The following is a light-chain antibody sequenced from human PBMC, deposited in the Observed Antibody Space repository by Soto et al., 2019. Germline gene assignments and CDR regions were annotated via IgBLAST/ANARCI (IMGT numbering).Light chain of an antibody. Sequence: QSVLTQPASMSGSPGQSITISCTGTSSDVGGYNFVSWYQQHPGKAPKLMIYDVTHRPSGVSNRFSGSKSGNTASLTISGLQAEDEADYYCLSYSSSTSPYVLGTATKLTVL. J-gene: IGLJ1*01. CDR2: DVT. V-gene: IGLV2-14*01. CDR1: SSDVGGYNF. CDR3: LSYSSSTSPYV.